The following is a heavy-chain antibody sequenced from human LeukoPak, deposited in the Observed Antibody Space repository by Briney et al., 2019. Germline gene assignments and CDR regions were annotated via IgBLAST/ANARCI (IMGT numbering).Heavy chain of an antibody. D-gene: IGHD4-17*01. V-gene: IGHV3-48*03. CDR1: GFTFSSYE. J-gene: IGHJ4*02. CDR3: ARDRLRGSDY. CDR2: ISSSGSTI. Sequence: GGSLRLSCAASGFTFSSYEMNWVRQAPGKGLEWVSYISSSGSTICYADSVKGRFTISRDNAKNSLYLQMNSLRAEDTAVYYCARDRLRGSDYWGQGTLVTVSS.